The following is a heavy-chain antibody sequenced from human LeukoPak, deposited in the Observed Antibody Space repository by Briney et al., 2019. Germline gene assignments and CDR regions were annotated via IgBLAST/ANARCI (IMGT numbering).Heavy chain of an antibody. Sequence: SQTLSLTCTVSGGSISSGGYYWSWIRQPPGKGLEWIGYIYHSGSTYYNPSLKSRVTISVDRSKNQFSLKLSSVTAADTAVYYCARDIVVVPAEDYMDVWGKGTTVAVSS. CDR1: GGSISSGGYY. CDR3: ARDIVVVPAEDYMDV. J-gene: IGHJ6*03. V-gene: IGHV4-30-2*01. CDR2: IYHSGST. D-gene: IGHD2-2*01.